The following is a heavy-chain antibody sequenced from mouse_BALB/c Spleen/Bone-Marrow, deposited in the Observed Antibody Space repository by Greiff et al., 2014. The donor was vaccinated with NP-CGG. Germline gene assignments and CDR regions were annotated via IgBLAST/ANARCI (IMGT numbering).Heavy chain of an antibody. CDR2: IYYSGTI. Sequence: EVQLQQSGPGLVKPSQTVSLTCTVTGISITTGNYRWSWIRQFPGNKLEWIGYIYYSGTITYSPSLTSRTTITRDTSKNQFFLEMNSLTAEDTATYYCARELYYFDYWGQGTTLTVSS. CDR1: GISITTGNYR. V-gene: IGHV3-5*02. J-gene: IGHJ2*01. CDR3: ARELYYFDY.